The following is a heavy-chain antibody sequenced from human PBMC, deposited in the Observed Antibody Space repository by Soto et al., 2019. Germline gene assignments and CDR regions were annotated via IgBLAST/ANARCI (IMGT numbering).Heavy chain of an antibody. CDR2: ISKSSSLI. CDR1: GFTFSHYS. V-gene: IGHV3-21*01. J-gene: IGHJ6*02. CDR3: ARDGAAYNSTWYNHYGMDV. Sequence: PGGSLRLSCTASGFTFSHYSMNWVRQAPGKGLEWVSSISKSSSLIYYTDSVKGRFTISRDNAKNSLYLQMNSLRAEDTAVYYCARDGAAYNSTWYNHYGMDVWGQGTTVTVSS. D-gene: IGHD6-13*01.